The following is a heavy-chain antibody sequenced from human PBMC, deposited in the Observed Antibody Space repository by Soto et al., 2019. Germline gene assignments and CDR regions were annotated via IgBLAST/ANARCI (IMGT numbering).Heavy chain of an antibody. D-gene: IGHD2-8*02. Sequence: EVQLVESGGGLVKPGGSLRLSCAASGFTFSSYSMNWVRQAPGKGLEWVSSISSSSSYIYYAYSVKGRFTISRDNAKNSLYLQMNSLRAEDTAVYYCARGLPVAKAFDIWGQGTMVTVSS. CDR2: ISSSSSYI. V-gene: IGHV3-21*01. CDR3: ARGLPVAKAFDI. CDR1: GFTFSSYS. J-gene: IGHJ3*02.